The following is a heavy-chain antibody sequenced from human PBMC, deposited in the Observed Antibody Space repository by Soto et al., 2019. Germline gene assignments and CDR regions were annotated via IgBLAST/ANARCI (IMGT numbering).Heavy chain of an antibody. Sequence: QGQLVQYGAEVKKPGASVKVSCKASGYTFSSSSISWLRQAPGQGLECMGWINVYNGNTKYAQRLQCRVSMTTDTSSGTAYLELRSLRSDDTAVYFCARNASGGFDSWGQGTLVTVSS. D-gene: IGHD3-16*01. V-gene: IGHV1-18*01. CDR3: ARNASGGFDS. CDR2: INVYNGNT. J-gene: IGHJ4*02. CDR1: GYTFSSSS.